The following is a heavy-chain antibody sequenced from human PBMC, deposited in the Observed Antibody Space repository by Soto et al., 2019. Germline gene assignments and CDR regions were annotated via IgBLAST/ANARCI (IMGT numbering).Heavy chain of an antibody. CDR1: GFTFRGYA. Sequence: GGSLRLSFAASGFTFRGYAMHWVRKAPGPGLKCVSCISYEGSKKYYAYSVKVRFIISRDNSNDTLYLQMNSLRAEDTAVWYCARDKGADPFLRLYGLYGTHXVSQLTSVPVS. V-gene: IGHV3-30-3*01. J-gene: IGHJ6*02. CDR2: ISYEGSKK. CDR3: ARDKGADPFLRLYGLYGTHX. D-gene: IGHD1-26*01.